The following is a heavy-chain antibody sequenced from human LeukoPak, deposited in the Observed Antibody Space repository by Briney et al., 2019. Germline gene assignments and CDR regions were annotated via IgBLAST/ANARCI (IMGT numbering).Heavy chain of an antibody. CDR3: AKVFDSYGWNYSDY. J-gene: IGHJ4*02. CDR1: GFTFSSYG. V-gene: IGHV3-30*18. D-gene: IGHD5-18*01. Sequence: GGSLRLSCAASGFTFSSYGMHWVRQAPGKGLEWVAVISYDGSNKYYADSVKGRFTISRDNSKNTLYLQMNSLRAEDTAVYYCAKVFDSYGWNYSDYWGQGTLVTVSS. CDR2: ISYDGSNK.